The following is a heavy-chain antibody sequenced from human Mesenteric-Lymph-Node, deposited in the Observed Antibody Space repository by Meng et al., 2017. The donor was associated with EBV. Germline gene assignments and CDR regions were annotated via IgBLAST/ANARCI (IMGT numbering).Heavy chain of an antibody. CDR3: AKDPAGSYQTKFFDS. Sequence: QLQLVESGGGVVQPGGSLRLSCATSGFIFSHYGMHWVRQAPGKGLEWVAVIPHDGRNKDYAESVKGRFSISRDSSKNTLYLEMNSLRDADTAVYYCAKDPAGSYQTKFFDSWGQGTLVTVSA. D-gene: IGHD1-26*01. CDR2: IPHDGRNK. J-gene: IGHJ4*02. CDR1: GFIFSHYG. V-gene: IGHV3-30*18.